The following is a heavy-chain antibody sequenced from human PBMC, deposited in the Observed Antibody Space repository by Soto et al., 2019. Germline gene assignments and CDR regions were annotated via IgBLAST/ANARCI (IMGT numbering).Heavy chain of an antibody. V-gene: IGHV1-3*01. Sequence: QVQLVQSGAEVKKPGASVNVSCKASGYIFSSYAMHWVRQAPGQRLEWMGWINAGNGYTKYSQKFQGRVTITWDTSASTAYMDLSSLRSDDTAVYYCARLITPTIGVDYWGQGTLVTVSS. D-gene: IGHD3-22*01. CDR2: INAGNGYT. J-gene: IGHJ4*02. CDR3: ARLITPTIGVDY. CDR1: GYIFSSYA.